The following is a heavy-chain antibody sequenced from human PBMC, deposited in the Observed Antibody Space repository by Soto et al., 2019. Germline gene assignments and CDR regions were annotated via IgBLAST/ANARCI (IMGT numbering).Heavy chain of an antibody. CDR3: ARSPHDGTDFDY. CDR2: MNPNSGNT. CDR1: GYTFTSYD. D-gene: IGHD1-1*01. J-gene: IGHJ4*02. V-gene: IGHV1-8*01. Sequence: ASVKVSCKASGYTFTSYDINWVRQATGQGLEWMGWMNPNSGNTGYAQKFQGRVTMTRNTSISTAYMELSSLRSEDTAVYYCARSPHDGTDFDYWGQGTLVTVSS.